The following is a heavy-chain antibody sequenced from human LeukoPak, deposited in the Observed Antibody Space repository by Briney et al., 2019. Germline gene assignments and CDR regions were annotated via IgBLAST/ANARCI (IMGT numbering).Heavy chain of an antibody. V-gene: IGHV1-69*06. CDR3: AREVRYYLWFDP. D-gene: IGHD3-10*01. J-gene: IGHJ5*02. CDR1: GGTFSSYA. Sequence: GSSVKVSCKASGGTFSSYAISWVRQAPGQGLEWMGGIIPIFGTANYAQKFQGRVTITADKSTRTAYMELSSLRSEDTAVYYCAREVRYYLWFDPWGQGTLVTVSS. CDR2: IIPIFGTA.